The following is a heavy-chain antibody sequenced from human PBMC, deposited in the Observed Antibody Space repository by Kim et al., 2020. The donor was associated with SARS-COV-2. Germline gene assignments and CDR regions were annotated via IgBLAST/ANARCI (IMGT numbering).Heavy chain of an antibody. CDR3: AKRKGGTSGFDY. V-gene: IGHV3-23*01. CDR2: IGAGVGPT. Sequence: GGSLRLSCAASGFTFSRYSISWVRQAPGKGLEWVSVIGAGVGPTFYADSVKGRFTISRDNSKNTSYLQMNSLSAGDTAVYYCAKRKGGTSGFDYWGQGTLVTFSS. J-gene: IGHJ4*02. CDR1: GFTFSRYS. D-gene: IGHD1-26*01.